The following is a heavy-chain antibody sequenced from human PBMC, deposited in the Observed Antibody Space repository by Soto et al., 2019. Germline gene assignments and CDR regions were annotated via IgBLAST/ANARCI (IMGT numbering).Heavy chain of an antibody. V-gene: IGHV3-30*18. D-gene: IGHD5-18*01. Sequence: QVQLVESGGGVVQPGRSLRLSCAASGFTFSSYGMHWVRQAPGKGLEWVAVISYDGSNKYYADSVKGRFTISRDNSKNTLYLQMNSLRAEDTAVYYCAKSDTAMVTNYWGQGTLVTVSS. CDR1: GFTFSSYG. CDR3: AKSDTAMVTNY. CDR2: ISYDGSNK. J-gene: IGHJ4*02.